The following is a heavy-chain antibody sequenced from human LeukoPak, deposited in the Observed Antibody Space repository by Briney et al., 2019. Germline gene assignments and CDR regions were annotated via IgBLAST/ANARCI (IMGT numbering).Heavy chain of an antibody. J-gene: IGHJ3*02. Sequence: GGSLRLSCAASGFTVSSNYMSWVRQAPGKGLEWVSVIYSGGSTYYADSVKGRFTISRDNSKNTLYLQMNSLRAEDTAVYYCARDYYDSSGYSKDAFDIWGQGTMVTVSS. D-gene: IGHD3-22*01. CDR2: IYSGGST. CDR1: GFTVSSNY. CDR3: ARDYYDSSGYSKDAFDI. V-gene: IGHV3-66*01.